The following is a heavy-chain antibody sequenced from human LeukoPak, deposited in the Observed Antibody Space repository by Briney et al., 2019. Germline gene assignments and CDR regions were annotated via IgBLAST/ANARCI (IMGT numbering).Heavy chain of an antibody. Sequence: SETLSLTCSVSGGSISSFYWNWIRQPPGKGLEWIGYMSNSGSTNYNPSLKSRLTISVDTSKNHLSLRLSSVTAADTAVYYCARGNYDDSYAYGGDFDCWGQGTLVTVSS. CDR1: GGSISSFY. J-gene: IGHJ4*02. V-gene: IGHV4-59*01. D-gene: IGHD3-16*01. CDR3: ARGNYDDSYAYGGDFDC. CDR2: MSNSGST.